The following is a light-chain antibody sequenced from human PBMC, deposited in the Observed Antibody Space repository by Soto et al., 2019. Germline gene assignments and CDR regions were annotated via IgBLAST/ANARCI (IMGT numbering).Light chain of an antibody. J-gene: IGLJ1*01. CDR3: NSYTSSNAPYV. CDR1: SSDVGDYHY. CDR2: DVT. Sequence: QSALTQPACVSGSPGQSITISCTGTSSDVGDYHYVSWYQLHPGKAPKLMIYDVTNRPSGVSNRFSGSKSGNTASLTISGLQSEDEADYYCNSYTSSNAPYVFGTGTKLTVL. V-gene: IGLV2-14*03.